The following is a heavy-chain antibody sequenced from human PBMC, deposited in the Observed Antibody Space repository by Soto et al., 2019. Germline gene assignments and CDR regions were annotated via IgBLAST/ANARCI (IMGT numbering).Heavy chain of an antibody. CDR1: GYTLTELS. CDR2: FDPEDGET. J-gene: IGHJ4*02. Sequence: ASVKVSCKVSGYTLTELSMHWVRQAPGKGLEWMGGFDPEDGETIYAQKFQGRVTMTEDTSTDTAYMELSSLRSEDTAVYYCATGGTIFRVVTNWGQGTLVTVSS. D-gene: IGHD3-3*01. CDR3: ATGGTIFRVVTN. V-gene: IGHV1-24*01.